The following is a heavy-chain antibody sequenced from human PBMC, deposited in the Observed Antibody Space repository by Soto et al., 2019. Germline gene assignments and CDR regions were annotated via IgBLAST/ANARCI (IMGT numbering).Heavy chain of an antibody. D-gene: IGHD6-13*01. CDR1: GFIFSDYT. Sequence: QVQLVESGGGLVKPGGSLRLSCAASGFIFSDYTMSWIRQAPGKGLEWVSYISSSGSVVYYGDSVRGRFTTSRDNARNSLDLQMDSLRAEYTAVYYCARDLQKLAPYDGMDVWGQGTTVTVSS. CDR3: ARDLQKLAPYDGMDV. CDR2: ISSSGSVV. J-gene: IGHJ6*02. V-gene: IGHV3-11*01.